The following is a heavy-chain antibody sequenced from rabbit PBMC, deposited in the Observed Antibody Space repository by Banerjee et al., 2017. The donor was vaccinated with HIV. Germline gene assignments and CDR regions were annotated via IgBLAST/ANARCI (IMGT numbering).Heavy chain of an antibody. V-gene: IGHV1S45*01. Sequence: QEQLVESGGGLVQPEGSLTLTCTASGFSFSSTYYMCWVRQAPGKGLELIACITTDSGTTVYATWVNGRFTISKTSSTTVTLQMTSLTAADMATYFCARDGVYTGPDYDLWGPGTLVTVFS. D-gene: IGHD4-2*01. J-gene: IGHJ4*01. CDR1: GFSFSSTYY. CDR2: ITTDSGTT. CDR3: ARDGVYTGPDYDL.